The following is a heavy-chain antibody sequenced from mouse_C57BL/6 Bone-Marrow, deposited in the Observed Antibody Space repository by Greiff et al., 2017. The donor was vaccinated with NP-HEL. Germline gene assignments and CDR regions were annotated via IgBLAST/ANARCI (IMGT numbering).Heavy chain of an antibody. CDR3: AREIHY. CDR2: ISSGGSYT. Sequence: EVQLVESGGDLVKPGGSLKLSCAASGFTFSSYGMSWVRQTPDKRLEWVATISSGGSYTYYPDCVKGRFTITRDNAKNTQYQQMSRLKSEDTAVYYCAREIHYWGQGTTHTVSS. CDR1: GFTFSSYG. J-gene: IGHJ2*01. V-gene: IGHV5-6*01.